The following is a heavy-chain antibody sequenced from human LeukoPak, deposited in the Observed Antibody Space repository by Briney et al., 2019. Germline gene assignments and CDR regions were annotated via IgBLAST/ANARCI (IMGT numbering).Heavy chain of an antibody. CDR2: IYSGGTT. J-gene: IGHJ6*02. CDR3: ARDPGIRNGMDV. Sequence: WGSLRLSCAASGFTVNNNYMTWVRQAPGKGLEWVSVIYSGGTTYYADSVKGRFTISRDNSKNTLYLQMNSLRVDDTAVYYCARDPGIRNGMDVWGQGTTVTVSS. CDR1: GFTVNNNY. D-gene: IGHD2/OR15-2a*01. V-gene: IGHV3-53*01.